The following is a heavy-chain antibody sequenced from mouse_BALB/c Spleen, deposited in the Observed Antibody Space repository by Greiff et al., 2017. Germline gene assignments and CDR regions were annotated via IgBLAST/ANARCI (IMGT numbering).Heavy chain of an antibody. V-gene: IGHV5-6-3*01. CDR1: GFTFSSYG. Sequence: DVMLVESGGGLVQPGGSLKLSCAASGFTFSSYGMSWVRQTPDKRLELVATINSNGGSTYYPDSVKGRFTISRDNAKNTLYLQMSSLKSEDTAMYYCAREIAYWGQETLVTVSA. CDR2: INSNGGST. CDR3: AREIAY. J-gene: IGHJ3*01.